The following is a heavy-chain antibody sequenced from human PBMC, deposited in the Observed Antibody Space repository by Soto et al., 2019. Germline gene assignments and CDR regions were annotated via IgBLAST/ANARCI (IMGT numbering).Heavy chain of an antibody. V-gene: IGHV4-59*08. Sequence: PSETLSLTCTVSGGSISSYYRSWIRQPPGKGLEWIGYIYYSGSTNYNPSLKGRVTISVDTSKNQFSLKLSSVTAADTPVYYCARRYGSCFDYWGQETLVTVSS. CDR3: ARRYGSCFDY. CDR2: IYYSGST. D-gene: IGHD5-18*01. CDR1: GGSISSYY. J-gene: IGHJ4*02.